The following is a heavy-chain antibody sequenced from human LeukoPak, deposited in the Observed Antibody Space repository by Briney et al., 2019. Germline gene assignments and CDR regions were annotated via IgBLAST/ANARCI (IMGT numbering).Heavy chain of an antibody. V-gene: IGHV4-31*03. CDR1: GGSISSGGYY. CDR2: IYYSGST. J-gene: IGHJ4*02. Sequence: NPSETLSLTRTVSGGSISSGGYYWSWIRQHPGKGLEWIGYIYYSGSTYYNPSLKSRVTISVDTSKNRFSLKLSSVTAADTAVYYCARAPTNWNYFDYWGQGTLVTVSS. D-gene: IGHD1-1*01. CDR3: ARAPTNWNYFDY.